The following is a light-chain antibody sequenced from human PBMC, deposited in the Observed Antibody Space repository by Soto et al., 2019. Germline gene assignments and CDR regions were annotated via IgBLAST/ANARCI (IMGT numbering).Light chain of an antibody. V-gene: IGKV3-15*01. CDR1: QSVSSN. J-gene: IGKJ1*01. CDR2: GAS. Sequence: IVMTHSPATLSVSPGEIATLSFRASQSVSSNLAWYQQKPCQSRRLLIYGASTRATGIPARFSGSGSGTEFTLTFSRMQSEDFAVYYCQQYNNWPRTFGQGTKVDIK. CDR3: QQYNNWPRT.